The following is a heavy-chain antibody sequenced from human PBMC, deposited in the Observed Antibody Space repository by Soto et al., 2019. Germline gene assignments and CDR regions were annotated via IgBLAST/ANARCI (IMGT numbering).Heavy chain of an antibody. Sequence: SETLSLTCTVSGGSISSYYWSWIRQSPGKGLEWIGNIYYRGSTNYNPSLKSRVTISVDTSKNQFSLKLTSVTAADTAVYYCARALLRSSWYYFVYWGPGTLLTVSS. V-gene: IGHV4-59*01. J-gene: IGHJ4*02. CDR2: IYYRGST. CDR1: GGSISSYY. D-gene: IGHD6-13*01. CDR3: ARALLRSSWYYFVY.